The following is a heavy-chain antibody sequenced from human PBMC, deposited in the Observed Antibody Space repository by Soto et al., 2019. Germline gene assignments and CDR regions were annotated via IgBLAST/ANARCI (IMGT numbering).Heavy chain of an antibody. D-gene: IGHD2-8*01. CDR1: GDTLTELS. J-gene: IGHJ3*02. V-gene: IGHV1-24*01. CDR3: VTLLIREAFDI. Sequence: ASVKVSCKVSGDTLTELSIHWVRQAPGKGLEWMGGFDPEDGDTKYAQKFQGRVTMIEDTSADTVYMELSSLRSEDTAVYYCVTLLIREAFDIWGLGTMVTVSS. CDR2: FDPEDGDT.